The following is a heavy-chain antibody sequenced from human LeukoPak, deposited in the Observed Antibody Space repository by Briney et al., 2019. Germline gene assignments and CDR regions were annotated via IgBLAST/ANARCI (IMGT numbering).Heavy chain of an antibody. Sequence: PGGSLRLSCAASGFTFSSYAMSWVRQAPEKGLEWVSAISGSGGSTYYADSVKGRFTISRDNSKNTPYLQMNSLRAEDTAVYYCAKEGAYSSGWYASWGQGTMVTVSS. CDR2: ISGSGGST. CDR1: GFTFSSYA. V-gene: IGHV3-23*01. CDR3: AKEGAYSSGWYAS. D-gene: IGHD6-19*01. J-gene: IGHJ3*01.